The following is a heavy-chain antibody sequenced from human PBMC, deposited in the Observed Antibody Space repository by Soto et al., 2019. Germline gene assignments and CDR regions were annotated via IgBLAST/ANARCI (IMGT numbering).Heavy chain of an antibody. CDR3: VRDMYWVSPFDY. CDR2: IKEDGSEI. D-gene: IGHD2-8*02. Sequence: EVQLVESGGGVVQPGGSLRLSCAASGFTFSSYWMSWVRQAPGKGLEWVANIKEDGSEIYYVDSVKGRSTISRDNAKNSLHQQMNSLRAEDTAVYHCVRDMYWVSPFDYWGQGTLVTVSS. CDR1: GFTFSSYW. V-gene: IGHV3-7*01. J-gene: IGHJ4*02.